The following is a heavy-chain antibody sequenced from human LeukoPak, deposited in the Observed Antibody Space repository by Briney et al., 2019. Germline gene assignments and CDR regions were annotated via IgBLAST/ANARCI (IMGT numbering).Heavy chain of an antibody. CDR3: AKDWDYSSSYFDY. J-gene: IGHJ4*02. D-gene: IGHD6-6*01. V-gene: IGHV3-9*01. CDR2: ISWNSGSI. Sequence: SLRLSCAASGFTFDDYAMHWVRQAPGKGLEWVSSISWNSGSIGYADSVKGRFTIFRDNAKNSLYLQMNSLRAEDTALYYCAKDWDYSSSYFDYWGQGTLVTVSS. CDR1: GFTFDDYA.